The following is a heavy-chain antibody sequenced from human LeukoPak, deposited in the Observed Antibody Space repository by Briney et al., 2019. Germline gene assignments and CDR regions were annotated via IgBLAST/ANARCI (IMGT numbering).Heavy chain of an antibody. CDR2: MNPNSGNT. D-gene: IGHD3-22*01. V-gene: IGHV1-8*01. Sequence: GASVKVSCKTSGYTLTSYDINWVRQATGQGLEWMGWMNPNSGNTGYAQKFQGRVTMTRNTSISTAYMELSSLRSEDTAVYYCARGRPYDSSGYYLADYWGQGTLVTVSS. CDR1: GYTLTSYD. J-gene: IGHJ4*02. CDR3: ARGRPYDSSGYYLADY.